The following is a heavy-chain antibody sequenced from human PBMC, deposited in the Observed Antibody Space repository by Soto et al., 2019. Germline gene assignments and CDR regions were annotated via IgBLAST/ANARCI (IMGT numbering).Heavy chain of an antibody. V-gene: IGHV4-34*01. CDR2: INHSGST. J-gene: IGHJ6*03. CDR3: ARDTRPAADYYMDV. Sequence: SETLSLTCAVYGGSFSGYYWSWIRQPPGKGLEWIGEINHSGSTNYNPSLKSRVTISVDTSKNQFSLKLSSVTAADTAVYYCARDTRPAADYYMDVWGKGTTVTGSS. CDR1: GGSFSGYY. D-gene: IGHD2-2*01.